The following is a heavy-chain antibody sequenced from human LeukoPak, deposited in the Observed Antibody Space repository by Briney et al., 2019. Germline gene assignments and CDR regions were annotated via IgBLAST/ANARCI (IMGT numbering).Heavy chain of an antibody. V-gene: IGHV3-23*01. CDR1: GFTFISYA. CDR3: ANNMTTVTAFDY. CDR2: ISGSGGST. Sequence: GGSLRLSCAASGFTFISYAMTWVRQAPGKGLEWVSTISGSGGSTYYADSVKGRFTFSRDNSKNTLYLQMNSLRADDTAVYYCANNMTTVTAFDYWGQGTLVTVSS. J-gene: IGHJ4*02. D-gene: IGHD4-17*01.